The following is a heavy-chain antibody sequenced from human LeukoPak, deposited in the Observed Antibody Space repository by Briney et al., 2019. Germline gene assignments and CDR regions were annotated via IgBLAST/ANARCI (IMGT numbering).Heavy chain of an antibody. CDR3: AGGAHYDSSGYYFDY. Sequence: TGGSLRLSCAASGFTFSSYSMNWVRQAPGKGLEWVSSISSSSSYIYYADSVKGRFTISRDNAKNSLYLQMNSLRAEDTAVYYCAGGAHYDSSGYYFDYWGQGTLVTVSS. CDR2: ISSSSSYI. CDR1: GFTFSSYS. J-gene: IGHJ4*02. V-gene: IGHV3-21*01. D-gene: IGHD3-22*01.